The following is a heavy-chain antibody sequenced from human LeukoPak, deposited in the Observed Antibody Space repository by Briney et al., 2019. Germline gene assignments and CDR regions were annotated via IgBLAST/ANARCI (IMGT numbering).Heavy chain of an antibody. D-gene: IGHD3-9*01. CDR3: AREGSGGTIYYFDY. CDR1: GGSFSGYY. J-gene: IGHJ4*02. V-gene: IGHV4-34*01. Sequence: SETLSLTCAVYGGSFSGYYWSWIRQPPGKRLEWIGEINHSGSTNYNPSLKSRVTISVDTSKNQFSLKLSSVTAADTAVYYCAREGSGGTIYYFDYWGQGTLVTVSS. CDR2: INHSGST.